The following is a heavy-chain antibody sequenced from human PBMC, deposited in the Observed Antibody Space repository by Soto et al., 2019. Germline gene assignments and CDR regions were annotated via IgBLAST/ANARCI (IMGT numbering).Heavy chain of an antibody. CDR3: GRGRSGQIVVFY. CDR1: GYTFTGHY. CDR2: IGPESGAT. D-gene: IGHD1-26*01. Sequence: ASVKVSCKASGYTFTGHYIHWVRQAPEQGPEWMGEIGPESGATRYAQRFQGRVTMTRDMSTTTVYMELNNLSPDDTAVYYCGRGRSGQIVVFYWGQGTPVTVSS. J-gene: IGHJ4*02. V-gene: IGHV1-2*02.